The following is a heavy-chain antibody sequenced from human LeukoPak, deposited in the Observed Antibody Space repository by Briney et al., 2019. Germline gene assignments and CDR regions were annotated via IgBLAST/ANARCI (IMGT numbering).Heavy chain of an antibody. D-gene: IGHD6-13*01. CDR3: ARDLQAAAGYNWFDP. CDR1: GFTFSSYG. CDR2: IWYDGSNK. J-gene: IGHJ5*02. V-gene: IGHV3-33*01. Sequence: PGRSLRLSCAASGFTFSSYGMHWVRQAPGKGLEGVAVIWYDGSNKYYADSVKGRFTISRDNSKNTLYLQMNSLRAEDTAVYYCARDLQAAAGYNWFDPWGQGTLVTVSS.